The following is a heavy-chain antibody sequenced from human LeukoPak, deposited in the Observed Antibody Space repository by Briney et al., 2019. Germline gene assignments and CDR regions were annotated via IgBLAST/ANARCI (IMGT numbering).Heavy chain of an antibody. J-gene: IGHJ6*03. Sequence: SETLSLTCAVSGGSISSSSYYWGWIRQPPGKGLEWIGSIYYSGSTYYNPSLKSRVTMSVDTSKNQFSLKLSSVTAADTAVYYCARVVVFGVVSSDYYYYYMDVWGKGTTVTVSS. V-gene: IGHV4-39*07. CDR1: GGSISSSSYY. CDR2: IYYSGST. CDR3: ARVVVFGVVSSDYYYYYMDV. D-gene: IGHD3-3*01.